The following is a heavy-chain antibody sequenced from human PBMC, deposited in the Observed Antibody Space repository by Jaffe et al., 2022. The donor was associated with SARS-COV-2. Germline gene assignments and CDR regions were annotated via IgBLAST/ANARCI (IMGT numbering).Heavy chain of an antibody. D-gene: IGHD3-10*01. CDR1: GYRFAEYW. CDR2: VYPDDSDT. J-gene: IGHJ4*02. Sequence: EVLLVQSGAEVKKPGESLRISCMASGYRFAEYWVAWVRQKPGMSPEFMGVVYPDDSDTKYSPSFQGQVTISAHRSLRSASLQWDSLKTSDTATYYCARGSEGLDYFDYWGQGTQVTVSS. CDR3: ARGSEGLDYFDY. V-gene: IGHV5-51*01.